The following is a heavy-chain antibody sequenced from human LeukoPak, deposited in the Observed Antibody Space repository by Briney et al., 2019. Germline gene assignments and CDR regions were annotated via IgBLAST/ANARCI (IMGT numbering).Heavy chain of an antibody. Sequence: RPGGSLRLSCTVSGFTFGDYAMSWVRQAPGKGLEWVGFIRSKAYGGTSEYAASVKGRFTISRDDSKSIAYLQMNSLKTEDTAVYYCTTNGITADYWGQGTLVTVSS. J-gene: IGHJ4*02. CDR2: IRSKAYGGTS. CDR1: GFTFGDYA. CDR3: TTNGITADY. V-gene: IGHV3-49*04. D-gene: IGHD1-14*01.